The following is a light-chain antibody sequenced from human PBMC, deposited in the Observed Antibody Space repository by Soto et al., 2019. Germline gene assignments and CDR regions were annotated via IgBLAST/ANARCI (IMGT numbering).Light chain of an antibody. CDR1: QSISDY. Sequence: EIVLTQSPATLSLSPGERATLSCRASQSISDYLGWYQQKPGQAPRLLIYDASNRATGIPARLSGSGSGTDFTLTISSLEPEDFAVYYCQQRSDWAFTFGPGTKVDIK. J-gene: IGKJ3*01. CDR2: DAS. CDR3: QQRSDWAFT. V-gene: IGKV3-11*01.